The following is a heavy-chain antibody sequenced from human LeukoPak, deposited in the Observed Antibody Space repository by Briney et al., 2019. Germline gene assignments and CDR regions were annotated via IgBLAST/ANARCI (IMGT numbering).Heavy chain of an antibody. V-gene: IGHV4-39*01. CDR3: ARRPKQPGFWSGYVDY. J-gene: IGHJ4*02. Sequence: SETLSLTCTVAGASISSTSHNWDWIRQPPGKGLESIGSIHQSGATYYNPSLESRVTMPLDTSKNRFSLKLTSVTAADTAVYYCARRPKQPGFWSGYVDYWGQGILVTVSS. CDR1: GASISSTSHN. D-gene: IGHD3-3*01. CDR2: IHQSGAT.